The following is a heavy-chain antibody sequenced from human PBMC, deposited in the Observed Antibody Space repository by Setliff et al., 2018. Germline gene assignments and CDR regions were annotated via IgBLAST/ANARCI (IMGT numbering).Heavy chain of an antibody. CDR1: GFTFSNYR. Sequence: GGSLRLSCVDSGFTFSNYRMHWVRQAPGKGLVWVSYINVDESITRYADSVKGRFTISRGNAKNTLYLQMNSLRVDDTAVYYCARDGGGLHYWGQGALVTVSS. CDR2: INVDESIT. CDR3: ARDGGGLHY. J-gene: IGHJ4*02. V-gene: IGHV3-74*01. D-gene: IGHD3-16*01.